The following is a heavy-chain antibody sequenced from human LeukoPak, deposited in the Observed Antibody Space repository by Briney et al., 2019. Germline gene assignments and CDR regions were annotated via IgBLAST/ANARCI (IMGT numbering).Heavy chain of an antibody. V-gene: IGHV4-4*07. CDR1: GGSISSYY. CDR3: ARVTGLDGSGSFPDY. J-gene: IGHJ4*02. CDR2: IYTSGST. Sequence: PSETLSLTCTVSGGSISSYYWSWIRQPAGKGLEWIGRIYTSGSTNYNPSLESRVTMSVDTSKNQFSLKLSSVTAADTAVYYCARVTGLDGSGSFPDYWGQGTLVTVSS. D-gene: IGHD3-10*01.